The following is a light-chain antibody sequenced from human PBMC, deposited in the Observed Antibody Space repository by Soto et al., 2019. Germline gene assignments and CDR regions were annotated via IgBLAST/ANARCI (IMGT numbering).Light chain of an antibody. CDR3: LQYNTYPYI. Sequence: DIQMTQSPSAMSASLGDRVTFTCRSSQGISHYLAWFQQKPGEAPTRLIYDASTLQSGVPSRFSGSGSGTEFTLTISNLQPEDLATYYCLQYNTYPYIFGQGTKLEIQ. CDR2: DAS. V-gene: IGKV1-17*03. J-gene: IGKJ2*01. CDR1: QGISHY.